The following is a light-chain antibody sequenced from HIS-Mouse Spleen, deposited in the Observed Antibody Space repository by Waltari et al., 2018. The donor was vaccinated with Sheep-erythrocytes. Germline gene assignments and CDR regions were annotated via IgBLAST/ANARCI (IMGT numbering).Light chain of an antibody. CDR3: QQRSNWYT. J-gene: IGKJ2*01. V-gene: IGKV3-11*01. CDR2: DAS. CDR1: QCVSSY. Sequence: EIVLTQSPATLSLSPGERATLSCRASQCVSSYLAWYQQKPGQAPRLLIYDASNRATGIPARCSGSGSGTDFTLTISSLEPEDFAVYYCQQRSNWYTFGQGTKLEIK.